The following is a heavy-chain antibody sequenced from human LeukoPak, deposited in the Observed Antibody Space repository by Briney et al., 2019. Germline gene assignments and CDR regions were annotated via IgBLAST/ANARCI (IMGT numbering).Heavy chain of an antibody. D-gene: IGHD2-15*01. CDR2: MNPNSGNT. J-gene: IGHJ4*02. CDR3: ARGGEYCSGGSCRIQTSNDY. Sequence: GASVKVSCKASGYTFTSYDINWVRQATGQGLEWMGWMNPNSGNTGYAQKFQGRVTMTRNTSISTAYMELSSLRSEDTAVYYCARGGEYCSGGSCRIQTSNDYWGQGSLVTVSS. V-gene: IGHV1-8*01. CDR1: GYTFTSYD.